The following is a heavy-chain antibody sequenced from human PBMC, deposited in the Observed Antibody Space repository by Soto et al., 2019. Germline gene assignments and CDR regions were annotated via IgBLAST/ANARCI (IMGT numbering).Heavy chain of an antibody. D-gene: IGHD3-22*01. Sequence: ETLSLGCFFSGGCLSNDYGTWIGHSPGKGLEWIGYIFHSGITDYNPSVKSRVTISIDKSRNLFSLNLTSVTAADTAVYYCARDRYFYDSRGYYRTLDSWGQGTLVTVSS. CDR2: IFHSGIT. V-gene: IGHV4-59*01. J-gene: IGHJ5*01. CDR3: ARDRYFYDSRGYYRTLDS. CDR1: GGCLSNDY.